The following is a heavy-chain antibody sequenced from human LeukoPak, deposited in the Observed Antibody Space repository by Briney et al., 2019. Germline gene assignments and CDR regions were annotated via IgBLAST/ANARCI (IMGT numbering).Heavy chain of an antibody. CDR2: ISSSSSYI. CDR1: GFIFSSYA. D-gene: IGHD2-2*01. J-gene: IGHJ4*02. Sequence: GGSLRLSCSASGFIFSSYAMSWVRQAPGKGLEWVSSISSSSSYIYYADSVKGRFTISRDNAKNSLYLQMNSLRAEDTAVYYCAREPALYYFDYWGQGTLVTVSS. V-gene: IGHV3-21*01. CDR3: AREPALYYFDY.